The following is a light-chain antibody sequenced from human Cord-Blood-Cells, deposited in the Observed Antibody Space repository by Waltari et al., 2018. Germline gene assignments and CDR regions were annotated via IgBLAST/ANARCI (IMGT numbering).Light chain of an antibody. CDR2: DVS. V-gene: IGLV2-14*01. CDR1: SSDVGGYNS. J-gene: IGLJ3*02. Sequence: QSALTQPASVSGSPGQSITISCTGTSSDVGGYNSVSWYQQHPGKAPKLMIYDVSKRPSGVSNRFSGSKSGNTASLTISGLQAEDEADYYCSSYTSSSWVFGGGTKLTVL. CDR3: SSYTSSSWV.